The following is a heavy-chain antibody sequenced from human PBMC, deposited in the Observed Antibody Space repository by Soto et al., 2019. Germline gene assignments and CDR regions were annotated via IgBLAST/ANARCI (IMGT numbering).Heavy chain of an antibody. J-gene: IGHJ6*02. Sequence: QITLKESGPPLVNPTQTLTLTCTFSGFSLSTSGVGVGWIRQPPGKALEWLALIYWDDDKRYNPSLKSRLTITKDTSKNQVVLTMTNMHPVDTATYYCAHSGYQLLDSDYYYYGLDVWGQGTTVTVSS. CDR3: AHSGYQLLDSDYYYYGLDV. D-gene: IGHD2-2*01. CDR2: IYWDDDK. CDR1: GFSLSTSGVG. V-gene: IGHV2-5*02.